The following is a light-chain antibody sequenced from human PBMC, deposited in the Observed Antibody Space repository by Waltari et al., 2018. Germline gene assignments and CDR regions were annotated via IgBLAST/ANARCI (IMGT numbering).Light chain of an antibody. V-gene: IGKV3-20*01. CDR3: QQYSATPPT. J-gene: IGKJ1*01. CDR1: QSVSSIY. CDR2: GAS. Sequence: DIVLTQSPGTLSLSPGERATLSCRATQSVSSIYLAWYQQKPGQAPRLLIYGASIRATGIPDRFSGSGSGTDLTLTISRLEPEDFAVYYCQQYSATPPTFGQGTKVEIK.